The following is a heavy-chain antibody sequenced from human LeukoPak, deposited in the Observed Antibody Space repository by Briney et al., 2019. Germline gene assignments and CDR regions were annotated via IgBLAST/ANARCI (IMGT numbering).Heavy chain of an antibody. CDR3: ARAPGIAATGMGFDP. CDR1: GFSFSDYY. CDR2: ISSSGSTI. D-gene: IGHD6-13*01. J-gene: IGHJ5*02. V-gene: IGHV3-11*01. Sequence: GGSLRHSCAASGFSFSDYYMSWIRKAPGKGLEWVSYISSSGSTIYYADSVKGRFTISRDNAKNSLYLQMNSLRAEDTAVYYCARAPGIAATGMGFDPWGQGTLVTVSS.